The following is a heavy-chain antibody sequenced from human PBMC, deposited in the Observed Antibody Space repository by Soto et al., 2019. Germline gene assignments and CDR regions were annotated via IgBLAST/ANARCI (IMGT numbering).Heavy chain of an antibody. J-gene: IGHJ4*02. CDR1: GYTFSNYG. CDR2: ISGKNGNT. Sequence: QVQLVQSGAEVKKPGASVKVSCKGSGYTFSNYGITWVRQAPGQGLEWMGWISGKNGNTNYAQKLQGRVTMTTDTSTNTAYMEVSSLGSDDTAVYYCARAHYRSSAESYYWGQGTLVTVAS. CDR3: ARAHYRSSAESYY. V-gene: IGHV1-18*04. D-gene: IGHD6-19*01.